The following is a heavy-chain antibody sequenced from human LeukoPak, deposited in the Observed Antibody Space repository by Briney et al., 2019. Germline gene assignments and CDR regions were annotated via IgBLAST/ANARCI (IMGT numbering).Heavy chain of an antibody. CDR2: IIPIFGIA. D-gene: IGHD4-17*01. V-gene: IGHV1-69*10. CDR1: GGTFSSYA. J-gene: IGHJ4*02. Sequence: VKVSCKASGGTFSSYAISWVRQAPGQGLEWMGRIIPIFGIANYAQKFQGRVTITADKSTSTAYMELSSLRSEDTAVYYCAIIYDYGDPAFDYWGQGTLVTVSS. CDR3: AIIYDYGDPAFDY.